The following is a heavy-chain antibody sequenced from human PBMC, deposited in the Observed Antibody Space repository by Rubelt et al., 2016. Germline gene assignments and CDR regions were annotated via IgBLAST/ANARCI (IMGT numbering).Heavy chain of an antibody. CDR3: ARSKDTAMVTDADWYFDL. Sequence: QVQLVQSGAEVKKPGASVKVSCKASGYTFTSYAMHWVRQAPGQRLEWMGWINAGNGDPKYSQKFQGRVHITRDTSASTAYMELGSLRSEETAVYYCARSKDTAMVTDADWYFDLWGRGTLVTGSS. CDR1: GYTFTSYA. V-gene: IGHV1-3*01. CDR2: INAGNGDP. D-gene: IGHD5-18*01. J-gene: IGHJ2*01.